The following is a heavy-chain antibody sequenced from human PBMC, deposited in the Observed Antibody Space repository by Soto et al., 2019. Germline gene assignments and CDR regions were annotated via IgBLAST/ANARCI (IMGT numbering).Heavy chain of an antibody. CDR1: GYSFTSYG. D-gene: IGHD1-26*01. V-gene: IGHV5-51*01. J-gene: IGHJ4*02. Sequence: GESLKISCKASGYSFTSYGIGWVLQMPGKGLEWMGIIYPGDSDTIYSPSFQGQVTISADKSISTAYLQWNSLKASDTAMYYCARPPYSASYYYFDQWGQGTPVTVSS. CDR3: ARPPYSASYYYFDQ. CDR2: IYPGDSDT.